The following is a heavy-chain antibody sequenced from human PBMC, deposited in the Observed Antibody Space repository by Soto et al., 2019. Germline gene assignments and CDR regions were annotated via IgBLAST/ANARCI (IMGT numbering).Heavy chain of an antibody. CDR2: FSLSGTT. CDR3: ARGLTPPGAPAWYYFDS. Sequence: QVQLQESGPGLMKASETLSLTCTVSGASITGSSYWSWIRQPAGKGLEWIGRFSLSGTTNYNPSLRSRVTLSADVYKNQFSLRLTSVTAADTALYYCARGLTPPGAPAWYYFDSWGQGTLVTVSS. V-gene: IGHV4-4*07. D-gene: IGHD2-8*02. CDR1: GASITGSSY. J-gene: IGHJ4*02.